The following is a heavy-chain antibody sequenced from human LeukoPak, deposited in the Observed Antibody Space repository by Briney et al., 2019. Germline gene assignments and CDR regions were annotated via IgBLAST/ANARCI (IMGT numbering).Heavy chain of an antibody. CDR3: ARLEDYDILTGFDY. D-gene: IGHD3-9*01. V-gene: IGHV3-7*01. J-gene: IGHJ4*02. CDR2: IKQDGSEK. Sequence: GGSLRLSCAASGFTFSSYWMSWVRQAPGKGLEWVAIIKQDGSEKYYVDSVKGRFTISRDNAKNSLYLQMNSLRAEDTALYYCARLEDYDILTGFDYWGQGTLVTVSS. CDR1: GFTFSSYW.